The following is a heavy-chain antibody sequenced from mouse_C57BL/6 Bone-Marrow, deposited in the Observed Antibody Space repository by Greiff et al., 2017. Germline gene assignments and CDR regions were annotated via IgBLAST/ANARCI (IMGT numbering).Heavy chain of an antibody. Sequence: QVQLQQPGAELVKPGASVKLSCKASGYTFTSYWMHWVKQRPGRGLEWIGRIDTNSGGTKYNEKLKSKATLTVDKPSSTAYMHLSNLTSEDSAVYYGAHGNYFYWYFAVWGTGTTVTVSS. J-gene: IGHJ1*03. D-gene: IGHD2-1*01. CDR2: IDTNSGGT. V-gene: IGHV1-72*01. CDR3: AHGNYFYWYFAV. CDR1: GYTFTSYW.